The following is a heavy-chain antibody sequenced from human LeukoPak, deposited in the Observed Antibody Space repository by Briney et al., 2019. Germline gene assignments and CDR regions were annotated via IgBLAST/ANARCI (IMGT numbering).Heavy chain of an antibody. Sequence: GGSLRPSCAASGFTFSSYAMDWVRQAPGKGLEWVAVISYDGSNKYYADSVKGRFTISRDNSKNTLYLQMNSLRTEDTAVYYCARPYGGYVDYYFDYWGQGTLVTVSS. J-gene: IGHJ4*02. CDR3: ARPYGGYVDYYFDY. D-gene: IGHD5-12*01. CDR2: ISYDGSNK. CDR1: GFTFSSYA. V-gene: IGHV3-30-3*01.